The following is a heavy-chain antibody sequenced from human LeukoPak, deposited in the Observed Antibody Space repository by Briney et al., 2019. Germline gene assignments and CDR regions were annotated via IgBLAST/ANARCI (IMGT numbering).Heavy chain of an antibody. J-gene: IGHJ5*02. CDR2: IWYDGSNK. CDR3: AKDASVIGLNWFDP. V-gene: IGHV3-33*06. D-gene: IGHD2/OR15-2a*01. Sequence: GRSLRLSCAASGFTFSGYGMHWVRQAPGKGLEWVAVIWYDGSNKYYADSVKGRVTISRDNSKNTLYLQMNSLRAEDTAVYYCAKDASVIGLNWFDPWGQGTLVTVSS. CDR1: GFTFSGYG.